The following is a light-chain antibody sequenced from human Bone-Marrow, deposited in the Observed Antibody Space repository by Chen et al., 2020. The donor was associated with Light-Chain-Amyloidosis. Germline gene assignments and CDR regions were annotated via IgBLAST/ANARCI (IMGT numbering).Light chain of an antibody. Sequence: EIVLTQSPGTLSLSPGERANLSCRASQTISSNYLTWYQQKFGQAPRLLIYGSSSRATGIPDRFTGSGSGTDFTRTINRLEPEDFAMYYCQQYGTSPLTFGGGTKVEIK. J-gene: IGKJ4*01. V-gene: IGKV3-20*01. CDR2: GSS. CDR1: QTISSNY. CDR3: QQYGTSPLT.